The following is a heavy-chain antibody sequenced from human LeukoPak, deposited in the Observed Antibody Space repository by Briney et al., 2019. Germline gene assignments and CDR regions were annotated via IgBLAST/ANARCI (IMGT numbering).Heavy chain of an antibody. CDR2: IIPILGIA. V-gene: IGHV1-69*02. Sequence: EAPVKVSCKASGGTFSSYTISWVRQAPGQGLEWMGRIIPILGIANYAQKFQGRVTITADKSTSTAYMELSSLRSEDTAVYYCAATGGSGSYDFDYWGQGTLITVSS. J-gene: IGHJ4*02. CDR3: AATGGSGSYDFDY. CDR1: GGTFSSYT. D-gene: IGHD3-10*01.